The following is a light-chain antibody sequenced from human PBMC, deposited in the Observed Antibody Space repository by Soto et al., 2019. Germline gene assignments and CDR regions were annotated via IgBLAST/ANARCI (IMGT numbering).Light chain of an antibody. CDR3: QHYNIYPLT. CDR2: KVS. Sequence: DIQMTQSPSTLSASVGDRVTITCRASQSVSSWLAWYQQKPGKAPKLLIYKVSSLESWVPSRFSGSGSGTEFTLNISSLKPDDFATYYCQHYNIYPLTFGGGTKVEIK. J-gene: IGKJ4*01. CDR1: QSVSSW. V-gene: IGKV1-5*03.